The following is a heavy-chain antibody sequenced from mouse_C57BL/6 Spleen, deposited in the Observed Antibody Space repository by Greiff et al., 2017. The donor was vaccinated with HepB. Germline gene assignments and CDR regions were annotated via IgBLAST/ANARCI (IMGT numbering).Heavy chain of an antibody. Sequence: QVQLQQSGPELVKPGASVKISCKASGYAFSSSWMNWVKQRPGKGLEWIGRIYPGDGDTNYNGKFKGKATLTADKSSSTAYMQLSSLTSEDSAVYFCTRSSVGDYAGVDHWGQDTTLTVSS. V-gene: IGHV1-82*01. CDR1: GYAFSSSW. CDR2: IYPGDGDT. CDR3: TRSSVGDYAGVDH. D-gene: IGHD2-4*01. J-gene: IGHJ2*01.